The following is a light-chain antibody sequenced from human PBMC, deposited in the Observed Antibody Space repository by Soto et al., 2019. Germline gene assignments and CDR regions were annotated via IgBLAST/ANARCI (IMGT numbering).Light chain of an antibody. V-gene: IGKV1-39*01. J-gene: IGKJ1*01. Sequence: DIQMTQSPSSLSASLGDRVTITCRASQSISYYLNWYQQKPGRAPRLLIYTTSSLQSGVPSKFSGSASGTDFTLTISSLQPEDFATYYCQQSYTTPWTFGQGTRWIS. CDR1: QSISYY. CDR3: QQSYTTPWT. CDR2: TTS.